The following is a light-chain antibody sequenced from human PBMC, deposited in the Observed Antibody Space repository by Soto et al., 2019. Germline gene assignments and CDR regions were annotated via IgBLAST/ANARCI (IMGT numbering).Light chain of an antibody. CDR3: QQYEDLPLT. CDR2: DAS. J-gene: IGKJ4*01. Sequence: DIQMTQSPSSLSASVGDRVTITCRASQDISNYLNWYQQKPGKAPKLLIFDASNVETGVPSRFSGSGSGTDFTFTIHSLQPEDAATHYCQQYEDLPLTFGGGTKVGIK. CDR1: QDISNY. V-gene: IGKV1-33*01.